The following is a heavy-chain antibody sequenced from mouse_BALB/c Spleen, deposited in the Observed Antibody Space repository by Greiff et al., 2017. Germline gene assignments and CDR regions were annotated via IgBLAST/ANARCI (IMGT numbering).Heavy chain of an antibody. V-gene: IGHV1-66*01. D-gene: IGHD2-3*01. CDR3: AREGQDGYYWFAY. CDR1: GYSFTSYY. CDR2: IFPGSGNT. J-gene: IGHJ3*01. Sequence: QVQLQQSGPELVKPGASVKISCKASGYSFTSYYIHWVKQRPGQGLEWIGWIFPGSGNTKYNEKFKGKATLTADTSSSTAYMQLSSLTSEDSAVYFCAREGQDGYYWFAYWGQGTLVTVSA.